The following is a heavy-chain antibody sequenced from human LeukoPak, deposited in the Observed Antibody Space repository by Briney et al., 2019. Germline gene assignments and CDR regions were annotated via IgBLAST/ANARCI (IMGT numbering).Heavy chain of an antibody. V-gene: IGHV1-24*01. J-gene: IGHJ6*03. CDR1: GYTLTELS. CDR3: ARGMSNSPYYFYYYMDV. Sequence: ASVKVSCKVSGYTLTELSMHWVRQAPGKGLEWMGGFDPEDGETIYAQKFQGGVTMTEDTSTDTAYMELSSLRSEDTAVYYCARGMSNSPYYFYYYMDVWGKGTTVTVSS. CDR2: FDPEDGET. D-gene: IGHD1-1*01.